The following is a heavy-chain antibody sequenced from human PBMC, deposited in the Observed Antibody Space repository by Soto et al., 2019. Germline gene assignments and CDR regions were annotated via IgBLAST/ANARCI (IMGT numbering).Heavy chain of an antibody. CDR2: ISHTGST. Sequence: SETLSLTCAVYGGSFSSCYWSWIRQHPGKGLEWSGGISHTGSTNYKPSRKRRGTITVDTTKKQFSLKLQSVTAADTAVYYWARGGYPKVYGMDVWGQGTTVTVSS. CDR3: ARGGYPKVYGMDV. V-gene: IGHV4-34*01. D-gene: IGHD6-25*01. J-gene: IGHJ6*02. CDR1: GGSFSSCY.